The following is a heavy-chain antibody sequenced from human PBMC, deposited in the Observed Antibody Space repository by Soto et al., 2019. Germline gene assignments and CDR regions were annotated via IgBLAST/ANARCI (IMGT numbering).Heavy chain of an antibody. V-gene: IGHV3-23*01. CDR2: ISGSGDST. D-gene: IGHD3-9*01. CDR1: GFTFSSYA. J-gene: IGHJ4*02. Sequence: EVQLLESGGGLVQPGGSLRLSCAASGFTFSSYAMTWVRQAPEKGLEWVSTISGSGDSTYYADSVKGRFTISRDNSKNTLYLQMNSLRAEDTAVYYCAKTWIDWYYFDYWGQGTLVTVSS. CDR3: AKTWIDWYYFDY.